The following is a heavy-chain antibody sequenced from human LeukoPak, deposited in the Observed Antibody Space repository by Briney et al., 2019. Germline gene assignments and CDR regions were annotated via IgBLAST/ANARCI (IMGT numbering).Heavy chain of an antibody. V-gene: IGHV4-34*01. CDR2: INHSGST. D-gene: IGHD4-23*01. CDR1: GGSFSGYY. J-gene: IGHJ4*02. CDR3: ARTFYYGGSFDY. Sequence: PSETLSLTCAVYGGSFSGYYWSWIRQPPGKGLEWIGEINHSGSTNYNPSLKSRVTISVDTSKNQFSLKLSSVAAAATAGHFFARTFYYGGSFDYWGQGTLVTVSS.